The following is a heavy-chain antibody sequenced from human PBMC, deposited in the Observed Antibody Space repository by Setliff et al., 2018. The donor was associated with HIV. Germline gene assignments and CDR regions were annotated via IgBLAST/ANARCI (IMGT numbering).Heavy chain of an antibody. CDR2: IYYDGRT. V-gene: IGHV4-59*12. Sequence: SETLSLTCTVFGGSMNNYYWNWIRQSPGKGLEWIGSIYYDGRTFYKPSLKSRLTISVDTSKNQFSLSLNSVTAADTAVYFCARGGAVSADFDSWGQGTLVTVSS. CDR3: ARGGAVSADFDS. CDR1: GGSMNNYY. D-gene: IGHD3-16*01. J-gene: IGHJ5*01.